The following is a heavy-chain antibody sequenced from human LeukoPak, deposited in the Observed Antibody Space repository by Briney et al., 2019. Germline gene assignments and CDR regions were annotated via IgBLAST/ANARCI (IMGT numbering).Heavy chain of an antibody. J-gene: IGHJ1*01. CDR2: MNPNSGNT. CDR1: GYTFTSYD. Sequence: ASVQVSCKASGYTFTSYDINWVRQATGQGLEWMGWMNPNSGNTGYAQKFQGRVTMTRNTSISTAYMELSSLRSEDTAVYYCAVYDSSGYEYFQHWGQGTLVTVSS. V-gene: IGHV1-8*01. CDR3: AVYDSSGYEYFQH. D-gene: IGHD3-22*01.